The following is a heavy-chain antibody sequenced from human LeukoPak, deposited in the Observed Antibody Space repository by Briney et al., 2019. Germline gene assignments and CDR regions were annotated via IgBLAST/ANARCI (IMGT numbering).Heavy chain of an antibody. V-gene: IGHV3-48*03. J-gene: IGHJ5*02. CDR3: ARVGVAAARRGWFDP. D-gene: IGHD2-2*01. CDR2: ISSSGSTI. Sequence: GGSLRLSCAASGFTFSSYEMNWVRQAPGKGLEWVSYISSSGSTIYYADSVKGRFTISRDNAKNSLYLQMNSLRAEDAAVYYCARVGVAAARRGWFDPWGQGTLVTVSS. CDR1: GFTFSSYE.